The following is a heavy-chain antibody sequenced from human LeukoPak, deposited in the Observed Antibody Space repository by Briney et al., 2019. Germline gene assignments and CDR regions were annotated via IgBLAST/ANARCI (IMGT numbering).Heavy chain of an antibody. CDR2: IYYSGST. V-gene: IGHV4-61*01. CDR3: ARDKTNWFDP. Sequence: SETLSLTCTVSGGSVSSGSYRWSWIRQPPGKGLEWIGYIYYSGSTNYNPSLKSRVTISVDTSKNQFSLKLSSVTAADTAVYYCARDKTNWFDPWGQGTLVTVSS. CDR1: GGSVSSGSYR. J-gene: IGHJ5*02.